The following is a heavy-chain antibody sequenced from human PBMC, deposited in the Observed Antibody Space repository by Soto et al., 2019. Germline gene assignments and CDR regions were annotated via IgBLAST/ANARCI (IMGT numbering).Heavy chain of an antibody. D-gene: IGHD6-6*01. J-gene: IGHJ4*02. CDR3: ANPLVSEYSSSSGPYYCDH. V-gene: IGHV3-23*01. CDR1: GFTFSSYA. Sequence: GGSLRLSCAASGFTFSSYAMSWVRQAPGKGLEWVSDISGSGGSTYYADSVKGRFTISRDNSKNTLYLQMTSLRAEDTAVYYCANPLVSEYSSSSGPYYCDHYGRGTLVAVSS. CDR2: ISGSGGST.